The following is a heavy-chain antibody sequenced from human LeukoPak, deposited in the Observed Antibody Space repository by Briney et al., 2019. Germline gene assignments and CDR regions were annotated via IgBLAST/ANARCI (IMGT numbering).Heavy chain of an antibody. V-gene: IGHV4-30-4*08. D-gene: IGHD3-22*01. CDR3: ARDVRAYSDIWEPQIFDP. J-gene: IGHJ5*02. CDR1: GGSISSGDYY. CDR2: IYNSGGT. Sequence: PSQTLSLTCTVSGGSISSGDYYWSWIRQPPGQGLEWIGNIYNSGGTYYNPSLKSRITISIDTSKNQFSLKLSSVTAADTAVYYCARDVRAYSDIWEPQIFDPWGQGTLVTVSS.